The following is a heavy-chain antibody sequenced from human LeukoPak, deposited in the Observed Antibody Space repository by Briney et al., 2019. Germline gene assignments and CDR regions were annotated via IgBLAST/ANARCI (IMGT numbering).Heavy chain of an antibody. J-gene: IGHJ4*02. CDR1: GGSINSRSYY. Sequence: SETLSLTCTVSGGSINSRSYYWGWIRQPPGKGLEWIGFIYYSGNTNYNPSLKSRVTISVDTSKNQFSLKLSSVTAADTAVYYCARAYTSWSFDYWGQGTLVTVSS. CDR3: ARAYTSWSFDY. CDR2: IYYSGNT. V-gene: IGHV4-61*01. D-gene: IGHD2-2*02.